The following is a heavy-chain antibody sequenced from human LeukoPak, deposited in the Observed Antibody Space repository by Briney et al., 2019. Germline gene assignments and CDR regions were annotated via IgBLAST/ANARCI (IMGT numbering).Heavy chain of an antibody. D-gene: IGHD3-3*01. J-gene: IGHJ3*02. Sequence: SETLSLTCTVSGGSISSYYWSWIRQPPGKGLEWIGYIYYSGSTNYNPSLKSRVTISVDRSKNQFSLKLSSVTAADTAVYYCVRDFWSAGHPFDIWGQGTMVTVSS. V-gene: IGHV4-59*08. CDR1: GGSISSYY. CDR2: IYYSGST. CDR3: VRDFWSAGHPFDI.